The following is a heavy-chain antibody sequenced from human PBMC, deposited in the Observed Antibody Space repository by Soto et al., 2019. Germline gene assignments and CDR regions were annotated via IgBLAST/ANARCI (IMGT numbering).Heavy chain of an antibody. CDR1: GDSVTFGHHY. D-gene: IGHD2-2*01. CDR3: ARARRDSAVSSLGRRLDV. V-gene: IGHV4-61*01. J-gene: IGHJ6*02. Sequence: QVQLQESGPGLVKPSGTLSLICIVSGDSVTFGHHYWSWIRQPPGKGLEWIGHIFYTGAINYSPSLKSRVAMSVASSKRQFSLNLTSVSAADSAIYYCARARRDSAVSSLGRRLDVWGQGTTVTVSS. CDR2: IFYTGAI.